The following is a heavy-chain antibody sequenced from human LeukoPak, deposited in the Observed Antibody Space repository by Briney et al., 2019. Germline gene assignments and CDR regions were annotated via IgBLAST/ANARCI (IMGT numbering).Heavy chain of an antibody. CDR1: GFSFRKYD. J-gene: IGHJ3*01. D-gene: IGHD2-21*01. V-gene: IGHV3-13*01. Sequence: GGSLRLSCAASGFSFRKYDMHWVRQIIGGGLEWVSGIGTLADTFYSDSAKGRFTISRNNGRNSLYLQMNNLRADDTAIYYCVRDQTIASRPGPSDPFDVWGQGTIVTVSS. CDR2: IGTLADT. CDR3: VRDQTIASRPGPSDPFDV.